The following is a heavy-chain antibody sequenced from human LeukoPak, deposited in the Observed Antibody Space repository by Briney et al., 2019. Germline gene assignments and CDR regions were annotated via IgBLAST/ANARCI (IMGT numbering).Heavy chain of an antibody. CDR1: GFTFSGSA. Sequence: PGGSLRLSCAASGFTFSGSAIHWVRQASGKGLEWVGRIRSKANSYATAYTASVKGRFTISRDDSKNTAYLQMNSLKTEDTAVYYCTRGMDIVVVPAATFDYWGQGTLVTVSS. J-gene: IGHJ4*02. CDR3: TRGMDIVVVPAATFDY. CDR2: IRSKANSYAT. V-gene: IGHV3-73*01. D-gene: IGHD2-2*03.